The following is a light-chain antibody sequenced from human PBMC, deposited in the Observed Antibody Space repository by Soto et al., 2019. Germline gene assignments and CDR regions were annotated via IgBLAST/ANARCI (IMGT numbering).Light chain of an antibody. CDR2: NSY. CDR1: SSNIGSKT. CDR3: AAWDASLNGYV. J-gene: IGLJ1*01. V-gene: IGLV1-44*01. Sequence: QPVLTQPPSASGTTGQRVTISCSGSSSNIGSKTVNWYQQLPGTVPKLLIYNSYQRPSGVPDRFSGSKSGTSASLAISGLQSEDEADYYCAAWDASLNGYVFGTGTKLTVL.